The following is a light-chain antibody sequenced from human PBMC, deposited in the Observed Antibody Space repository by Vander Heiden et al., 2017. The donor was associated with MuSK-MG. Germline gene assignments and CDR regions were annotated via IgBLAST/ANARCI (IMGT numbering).Light chain of an antibody. Sequence: DIQMTQSPSSLSASVGDIVTITCRASQSISSYLNWYQQKPGKAPKLLIYAASSLQSGVPSRFSGSGSGTDFTLTISRLQPEDFATYYSQQSDSTPYTFGQGTKLEIK. V-gene: IGKV1-39*01. J-gene: IGKJ2*01. CDR1: QSISSY. CDR2: AAS. CDR3: QQSDSTPYT.